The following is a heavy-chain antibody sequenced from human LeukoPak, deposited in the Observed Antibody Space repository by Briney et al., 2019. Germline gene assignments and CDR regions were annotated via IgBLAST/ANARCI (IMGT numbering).Heavy chain of an antibody. CDR2: ISWNSGSI. J-gene: IGHJ4*02. V-gene: IGHV3-9*03. D-gene: IGHD2-2*01. Sequence: GGSLRLSCAASGFTVSRNYMSWVRQAPGKGLEWVSGISWNSGSIGYADSVKGRFTISRDNAKNSLYLQMNSLRAEDMALYYCAKSGGYCSSTSCFLFDYWGQGTLVTVSS. CDR1: GFTVSRNY. CDR3: AKSGGYCSSTSCFLFDY.